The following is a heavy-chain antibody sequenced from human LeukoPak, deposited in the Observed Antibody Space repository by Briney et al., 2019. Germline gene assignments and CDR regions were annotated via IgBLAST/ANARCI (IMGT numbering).Heavy chain of an antibody. V-gene: IGHV3-48*01. J-gene: IGHJ5*02. CDR3: ARGVKSAIGEWNYVWFDP. CDR2: ISFSTTTI. D-gene: IGHD1-7*01. Sequence: PGGSLRLSCAASGFTFNNYNMNWVRQAPGKGLEWVSFISFSTTTIYYADSVKGRFSISRDNAKNSLYLQMNGLRAEDTAVYYCARGVKSAIGEWNYVWFDPWGPGTLVTVSS. CDR1: GFTFNNYN.